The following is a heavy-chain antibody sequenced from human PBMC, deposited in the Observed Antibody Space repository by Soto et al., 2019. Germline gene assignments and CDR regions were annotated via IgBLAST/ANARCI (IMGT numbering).Heavy chain of an antibody. CDR3: ARGGSFEVATGDY. V-gene: IGHV3-7*01. Sequence: GGSLRLSCAASGFTFSSYWMSWVRQAPGKGLEWVANIKQDGSEEYYVDSVKGRFTISRDNAKNSLYLQMNSLRAEDTAVYYCARGGSFEVATGDYWGQGTLVTVSS. CDR2: IKQDGSEE. D-gene: IGHD3-3*01. J-gene: IGHJ4*02. CDR1: GFTFSSYW.